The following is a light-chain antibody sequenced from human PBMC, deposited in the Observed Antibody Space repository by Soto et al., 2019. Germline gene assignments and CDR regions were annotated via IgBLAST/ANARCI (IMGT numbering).Light chain of an antibody. CDR3: LQYGSSPLFT. CDR1: QSVSSSY. V-gene: IGKV3-20*01. CDR2: GAS. J-gene: IGKJ3*01. Sequence: EIVLTQSPGTLSLSPGERATLSCRASQSVSSSYLAWYQQKPGQAPRLLIYGASGRATGIPDRFSGSGSGTDFALSVSRLEHEDFAVYCCLQYGSSPLFTFGPGTKVDI.